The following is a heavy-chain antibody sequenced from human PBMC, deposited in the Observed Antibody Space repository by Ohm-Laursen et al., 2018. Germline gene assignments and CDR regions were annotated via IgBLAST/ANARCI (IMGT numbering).Heavy chain of an antibody. J-gene: IGHJ5*02. D-gene: IGHD1/OR15-1a*01. CDR3: ASLTGTHLYNWFDP. CDR2: IYYSGST. V-gene: IGHV4-59*08. Sequence: SETLSLTCTVSGGSISSYYWSWIRQPPGKGLEWIGYIYYSGSTNYNPSLKSRVTISVDTSKNHFSLKLSSVTAADTAVYYCASLTGTHLYNWFDPWGQGTLVTVSS. CDR1: GGSISSYY.